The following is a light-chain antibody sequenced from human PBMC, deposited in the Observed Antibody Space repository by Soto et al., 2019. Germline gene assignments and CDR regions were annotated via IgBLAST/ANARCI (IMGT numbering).Light chain of an antibody. V-gene: IGLV2-23*01. Sequence: QSALTQPPSASGSPGQSVTISCTGTIDDVGAYDHVSWYKQYPGTAPQLIIYEDNKRPSGVSNRFSGSKSGNTASLTISGLQAEDEADYHCCSYAGASTFVIFGGGTKVTVL. J-gene: IGLJ2*01. CDR1: IDDVGAYDH. CDR2: EDN. CDR3: CSYAGASTFVI.